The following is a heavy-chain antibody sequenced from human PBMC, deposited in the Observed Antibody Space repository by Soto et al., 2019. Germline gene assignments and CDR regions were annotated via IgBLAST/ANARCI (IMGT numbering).Heavy chain of an antibody. CDR1: GGTFSSYT. J-gene: IGHJ6*03. CDR2: IIPILGIA. D-gene: IGHD2-15*01. Sequence: QVQLVQSGAEVKKPGSSVKVSCKASGGTFSSYTISWVRQAPGQGLEWMGRIIPILGIANYAQKFQGRVTINADKSTSTAYMELSSLRSEDTAVYYCATGVVVAATTADYYYYMDVWGKGTTVTVSS. CDR3: ATGVVVAATTADYYYYMDV. V-gene: IGHV1-69*02.